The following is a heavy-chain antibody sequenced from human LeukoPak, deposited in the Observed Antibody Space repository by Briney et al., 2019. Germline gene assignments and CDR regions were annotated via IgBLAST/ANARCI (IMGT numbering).Heavy chain of an antibody. V-gene: IGHV3-30*18. CDR2: ISYDGSNK. CDR3: AKEGHYYYYMDV. CDR1: GFTFSNYW. Sequence: GGSLRLSCEASGFTFSNYWMSWVRQAPGKGLEWVAVISYDGSNKYYADSVKGRFTISRDNSKNTLYLQMNSLRAEDTAVYYCAKEGHYYYYMDVWGKGTTVTVSS. J-gene: IGHJ6*03.